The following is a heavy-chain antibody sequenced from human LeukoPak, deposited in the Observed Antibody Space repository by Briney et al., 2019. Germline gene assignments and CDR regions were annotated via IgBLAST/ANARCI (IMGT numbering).Heavy chain of an antibody. D-gene: IGHD1-26*01. CDR1: GSTFSSYW. V-gene: IGHV3-23*01. J-gene: IGHJ4*02. CDR2: ISGSGGST. CDR3: SARATTSVDY. Sequence: GGSLRLSCAASGSTFSSYWMSWVRQAPGKGLEWVSAISGSGGSTYYADSVKGRFTISRDNSKNTLYLQMNSLRAEDTAVYYCSARATTSVDYWGQGTLVTVSS.